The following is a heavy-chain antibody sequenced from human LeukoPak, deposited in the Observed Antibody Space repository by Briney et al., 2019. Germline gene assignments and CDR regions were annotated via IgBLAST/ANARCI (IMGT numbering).Heavy chain of an antibody. D-gene: IGHD3-10*01. CDR3: ARCISVSGGYYGHDH. V-gene: IGHV1-2*02. CDR2: INPNSGGT. CDR1: GYTFTGYY. J-gene: IGHJ4*02. Sequence: ASVKVSCKASGYTFTGYYMHWVRQAPGQGLEWMGWINPNSGGTNYAQKFQGRVTMTRDTSVSTAYMDLSWLGSDDTAVYYCARCISVSGGYYGHDHWGQGSLVTVSS.